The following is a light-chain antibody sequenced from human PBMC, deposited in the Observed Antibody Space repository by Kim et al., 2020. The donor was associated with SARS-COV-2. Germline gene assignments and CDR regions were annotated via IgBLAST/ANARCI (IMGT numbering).Light chain of an antibody. CDR2: GSS. CDR1: QRVSRSY. Sequence: SLAPGERGTRSCRARQRVSRSYLGWDQQKPGQAPRLLIHGSSSRATGLPGRFSGSWSGTDFTPTISRLEPGDFAGYYCQEYGSSPGFGQGTKLEI. CDR3: QEYGSSPG. J-gene: IGKJ2*03. V-gene: IGKV3-20*01.